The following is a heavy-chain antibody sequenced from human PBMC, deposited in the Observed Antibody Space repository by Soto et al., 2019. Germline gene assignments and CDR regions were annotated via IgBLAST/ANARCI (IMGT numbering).Heavy chain of an antibody. V-gene: IGHV4-31*03. Sequence: SETLSLTCTVSGGSISSGGYYWSWIRQHPGKGLEWIGYIYYSGSTYYNPSLKSRVTISVDTSKNQFSLKLSSVTAADTAVYYCARVDPTLTPYHFDYWGQGTLVTVSS. CDR3: ARVDPTLTPYHFDY. J-gene: IGHJ4*02. CDR2: IYYSGST. CDR1: GGSISSGGYY. D-gene: IGHD4-17*01.